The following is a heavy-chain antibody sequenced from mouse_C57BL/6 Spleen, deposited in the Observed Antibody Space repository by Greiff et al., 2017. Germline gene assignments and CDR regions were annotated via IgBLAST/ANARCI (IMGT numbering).Heavy chain of an antibody. CDR3: ARGYYGYFDY. J-gene: IGHJ2*01. V-gene: IGHV1-82*01. D-gene: IGHD1-1*01. CDR2: IYPGDGDT. CDR1: GYAFSSSW. Sequence: VKLMESGPELVKPGASVKISCKASGYAFSSSWMNWVKQRPGKGLEWIGRIYPGDGDTNYNGKFKGKATLTADKSSSTAYMQLSSLTSEDSAVYFCARGYYGYFDYWGQDTTLTVSS.